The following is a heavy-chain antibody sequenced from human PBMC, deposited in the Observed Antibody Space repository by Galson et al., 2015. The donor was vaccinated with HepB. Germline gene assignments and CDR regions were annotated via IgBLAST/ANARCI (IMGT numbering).Heavy chain of an antibody. CDR3: AKEEADDSSGYLSS. CDR2: ISGSGGST. Sequence: SLRLSCAASGSTFSSYTMSWVRQAPGKGLEWVSAISGSGGSTYYADSVKGRFPISRDNSKNTLYLQMNSLRAEDTAVYYCAKEEADDSSGYLSSWGQGTLVTVSS. D-gene: IGHD3-22*01. J-gene: IGHJ5*02. CDR1: GSTFSSYT. V-gene: IGHV3-23*01.